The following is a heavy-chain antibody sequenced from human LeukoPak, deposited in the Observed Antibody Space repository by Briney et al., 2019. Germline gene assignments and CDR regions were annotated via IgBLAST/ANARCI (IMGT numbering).Heavy chain of an antibody. V-gene: IGHV4-34*01. CDR2: INHSGST. CDR3: ARSPGTSLDY. CDR1: GGSFSGYY. J-gene: IGHJ4*02. Sequence: KTSETLSLTCAVYGGSFSGYYWSWIRQPPGKGLEWIGEINHSGSTNYNPSLKSRATISVDTSKNQFSLKLSSVTAADTAVYYCARSPGTSLDYWGQGTLVTVSS. D-gene: IGHD2-2*01.